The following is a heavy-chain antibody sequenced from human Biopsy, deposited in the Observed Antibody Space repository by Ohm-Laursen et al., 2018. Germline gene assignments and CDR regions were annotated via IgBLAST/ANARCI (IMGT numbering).Heavy chain of an antibody. D-gene: IGHD1-1*01. J-gene: IGHJ4*02. CDR1: GYSLTELS. CDR3: AADINVWNVNY. Sequence: ASVKVSCKVSGYSLTELSMHWVRQAPGQGLEWMGGFAPESGRIVYSQKFQGRVTMTEDTSTSTAYMEVWRLRSDDTAVYYCAADINVWNVNYWGQGTQVTVSS. CDR2: FAPESGRI. V-gene: IGHV1-24*01.